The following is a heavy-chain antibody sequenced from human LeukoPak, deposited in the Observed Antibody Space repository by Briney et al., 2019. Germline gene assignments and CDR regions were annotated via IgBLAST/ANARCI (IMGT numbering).Heavy chain of an antibody. CDR3: ARDLYYDFWSGYYTGAFDY. Sequence: GGSLRLSCVASGFTFDDYGMSWVRQAPGKGLEWVSGINWNGGSTGYADSVKGRFTISRDNAKNSLYLQMNSLRAEDTALYHCARDLYYDFWSGYYTGAFDYWGQGTLVTVSS. J-gene: IGHJ4*02. CDR1: GFTFDDYG. CDR2: INWNGGST. D-gene: IGHD3-3*01. V-gene: IGHV3-20*01.